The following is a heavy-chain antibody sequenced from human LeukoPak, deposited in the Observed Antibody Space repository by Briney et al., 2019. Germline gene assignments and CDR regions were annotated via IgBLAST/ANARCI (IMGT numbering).Heavy chain of an antibody. CDR1: GFTFSSYG. D-gene: IGHD3-10*01. J-gene: IGHJ5*02. CDR2: ICGSGGST. CDR3: ARGHGSGYTNYFDP. Sequence: GGSLRLSCAASGFTFSSYGMSWVRQAPGKGLEWVSGICGSGGSTYYADSVKGRFTNSRDNSKNTLYLQMNSLRAEDTAVYYCARGHGSGYTNYFDPWGQGTLVTVSS. V-gene: IGHV3-23*01.